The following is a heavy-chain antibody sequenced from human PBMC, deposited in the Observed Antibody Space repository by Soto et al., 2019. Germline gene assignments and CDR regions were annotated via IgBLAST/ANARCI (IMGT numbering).Heavy chain of an antibody. Sequence: QVQLVESGGGVVQPGRSLSLSCAASGFTFSSYGMHWVRQAPGKGLEWVAVISYDGSNKYYADSVKGRFTISRDNSKNTLYLQMNSMRAEDTAVYYCAKDYFDCSSTSCYGSYYYYMDVWGKGTTVTVSS. CDR1: GFTFSSYG. D-gene: IGHD2-2*01. CDR3: AKDYFDCSSTSCYGSYYYYMDV. V-gene: IGHV3-30*18. J-gene: IGHJ6*03. CDR2: ISYDGSNK.